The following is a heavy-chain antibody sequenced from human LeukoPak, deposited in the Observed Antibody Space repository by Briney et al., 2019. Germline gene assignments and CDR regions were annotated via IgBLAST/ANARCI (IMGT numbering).Heavy chain of an antibody. CDR2: INSRGSGE. D-gene: IGHD2-8*01. V-gene: IGHV3-21*01. Sequence: GASLRLSCVASGFTFSSYSMNWVRQAPGKGLEWLSSINSRGSGEYYADSVKGRFTISRDNAKNSLYLQMNSLRVEDTAVYYCAREGSIVPHQDLDSWGQGSLVTVSS. CDR1: GFTFSSYS. CDR3: AREGSIVPHQDLDS. J-gene: IGHJ4*02.